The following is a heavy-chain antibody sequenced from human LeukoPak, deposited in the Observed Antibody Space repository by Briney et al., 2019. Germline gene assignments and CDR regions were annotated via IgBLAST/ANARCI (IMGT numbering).Heavy chain of an antibody. D-gene: IGHD3-10*01. J-gene: IGHJ4*02. CDR2: FDPEDGET. Sequence: ASVKVSCKVSGYTLTELSMHWVRQAPGKGLEWMGGFDPEDGETIYAQKFQGRVTMTEDTSTDTAYMELSSLRSVDTAVYYCATGVLMKVRGVITTFDYWGQGTLVTVSS. V-gene: IGHV1-24*01. CDR1: GYTLTELS. CDR3: ATGVLMKVRGVITTFDY.